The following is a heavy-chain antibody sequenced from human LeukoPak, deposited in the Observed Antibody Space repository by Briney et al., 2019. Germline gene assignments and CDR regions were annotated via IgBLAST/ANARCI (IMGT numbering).Heavy chain of an antibody. CDR2: INPNSGGT. J-gene: IGHJ4*02. CDR3: ARDRTRTGYSSGWYHDY. CDR1: GYTFTGYY. V-gene: IGHV1-2*02. Sequence: ASVKDSCKASGYTFTGYYMHWVRQAPGQGLEWMGWINPNSGGTNYVQKFQGRVTMTRDTSISTAYMELSRLRSDDTAVYYCARDRTRTGYSSGWYHDYWGQGTLVTVSS. D-gene: IGHD6-19*01.